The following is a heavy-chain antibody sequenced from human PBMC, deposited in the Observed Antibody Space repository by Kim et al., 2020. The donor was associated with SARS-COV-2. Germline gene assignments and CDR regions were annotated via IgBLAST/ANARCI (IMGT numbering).Heavy chain of an antibody. CDR3: ARERGRQSTITWPYYFDY. CDR1: GGTLRSQT. V-gene: IGHV1-69*13. Sequence: SVKVSCTASGGTLRSQTVSWLRQAPGQGLEWMGGISPIHGTANYAQKFQGRLTISADESAGAAHMELTSLQSDDTAVYYCARERGRQSTITWPYYFDY. CDR2: ISPIHGTA. J-gene: IGHJ4*01. D-gene: IGHD5-12*01.